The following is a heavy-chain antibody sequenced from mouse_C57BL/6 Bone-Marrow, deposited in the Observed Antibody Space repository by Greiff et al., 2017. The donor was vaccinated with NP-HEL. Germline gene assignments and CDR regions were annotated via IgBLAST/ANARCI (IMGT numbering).Heavy chain of an antibody. CDR3: ARRYGSRFDY. CDR2: IDPSDSET. Sequence: QVQLQQPGAELVRPGSSVKLSCKASGYTFTSYWMHWVKQRPIQGLEWIGNIDPSDSETHYNQKFKDKATLTVDKSSSTAYMQLRSLTSDDSAVYYCARRYGSRFDYWGQGTTLTVSS. CDR1: GYTFTSYW. V-gene: IGHV1-52*01. D-gene: IGHD1-1*01. J-gene: IGHJ2*01.